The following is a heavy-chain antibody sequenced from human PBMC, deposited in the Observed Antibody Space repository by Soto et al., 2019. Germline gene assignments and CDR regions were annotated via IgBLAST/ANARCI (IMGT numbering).Heavy chain of an antibody. CDR3: ARGLHYDSVSLDDY. Sequence: QVQLVQSGAAVKKPGSSVKVSCKASGGTFSSYTISWVRQAPGQGLEWMGRIIPILGIAKYAQKFQGRVTITADKSTSTAYMELSSLRSQDTAVYYCARGLHYDSVSLDDYWGQGTLVTVSS. J-gene: IGHJ4*02. D-gene: IGHD3-22*01. V-gene: IGHV1-69*02. CDR1: GGTFSSYT. CDR2: IIPILGIA.